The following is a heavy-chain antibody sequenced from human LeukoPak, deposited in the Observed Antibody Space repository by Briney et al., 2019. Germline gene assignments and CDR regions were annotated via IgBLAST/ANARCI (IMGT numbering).Heavy chain of an antibody. CDR2: IYYSGST. Sequence: PSETLSLTCTVSGGSISSYYWSWIRQPPGKGLEWIGYIYYSGSTNYNPSLKSRVTISVDTSKNQFSLKLSSVTAADTAVYYCARGPFTGLGYWGQGTLVTVSS. D-gene: IGHD1-14*01. V-gene: IGHV4-59*01. CDR3: ARGPFTGLGY. CDR1: GGSISSYY. J-gene: IGHJ4*02.